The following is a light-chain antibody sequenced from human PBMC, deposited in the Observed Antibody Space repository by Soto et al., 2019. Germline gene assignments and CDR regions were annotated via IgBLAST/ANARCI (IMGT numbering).Light chain of an antibody. J-gene: IGLJ3*02. V-gene: IGLV2-23*01. CDR2: EDT. CDR1: SSDVGSYNL. CDR3: FSYAGDNTWV. Sequence: QSALTQPASVSGSPGQSITISCTGTSSDVGSYNLVSWYQQHSGKAPKLMIYEDTKRPSGVSNRFSGSKSGNTASLTISGLQAEDAADYYCFSYAGDNTWVFGGGTQLTVL.